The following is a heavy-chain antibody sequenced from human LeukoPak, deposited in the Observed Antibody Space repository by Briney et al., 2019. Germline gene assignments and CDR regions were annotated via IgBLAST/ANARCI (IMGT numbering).Heavy chain of an antibody. CDR2: INPSGGST. V-gene: IGHV1-46*01. D-gene: IGHD3-22*01. CDR1: GYTFTRFY. J-gene: IGHJ4*02. CDR3: ARTLTTQTYYYDSSGYPVGFDY. Sequence: ASVKVSCKASGYTFTRFYMHWVRQAPGQGLEWMGMINPSGGSTSYAQKFQGRVTMTRDTSTSTVYMELSSLRSEDTAVYYCARTLTTQTYYYDSSGYPVGFDYWGQGTLVTVSS.